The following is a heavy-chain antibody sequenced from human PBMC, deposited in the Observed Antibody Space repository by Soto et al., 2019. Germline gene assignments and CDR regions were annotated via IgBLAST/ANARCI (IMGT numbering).Heavy chain of an antibody. V-gene: IGHV1-3*01. J-gene: IGHJ6*02. CDR1: GYTFTSYA. D-gene: IGHD6-6*01. CDR2: INAGNGNT. Sequence: GASVKVSFKASGYTFTSYAMHWVRQAPGQRLEWMGWINAGNGNTKYSQKFQGRVTITRDTSASTAYMELSSLRSEDTAVYYCARASSSSDYYYYYGMDVWGQGTTVTAP. CDR3: ARASSSSDYYYYYGMDV.